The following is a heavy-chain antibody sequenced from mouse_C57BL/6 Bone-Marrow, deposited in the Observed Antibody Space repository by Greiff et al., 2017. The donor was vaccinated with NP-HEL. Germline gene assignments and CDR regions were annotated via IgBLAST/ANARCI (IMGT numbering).Heavy chain of an antibody. CDR1: GFTFSDYG. V-gene: IGHV5-17*01. Sequence: EVKLQESGGGLVKPGGSLKLSCAASGFTFSDYGMHWVRQAPEKGLEWVAYISSGSSTIYYADTVKGRFTISRDNAKNTLFLQMTSLRSEDTAMYYCARPYYSNSWFAYWGQGTLVTVSA. CDR3: ARPYYSNSWFAY. D-gene: IGHD2-5*01. CDR2: ISSGSSTI. J-gene: IGHJ3*01.